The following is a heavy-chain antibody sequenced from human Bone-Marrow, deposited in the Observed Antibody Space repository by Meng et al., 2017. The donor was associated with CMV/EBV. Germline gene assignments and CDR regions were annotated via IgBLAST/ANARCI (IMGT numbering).Heavy chain of an antibody. Sequence: ASVKVSCKASGYTFTSYGISWVRQAPGQGLEWMGWISAYNGNTNYPQKLQGRVTMTTDTSTSTDYMELRSLRSDDTAVYYCARVGEGITIFWEEPRDYYYYYGMDVWGQGTTVTVSS. D-gene: IGHD3-3*01. CDR3: ARVGEGITIFWEEPRDYYYYYGMDV. CDR1: GYTFTSYG. V-gene: IGHV1-18*01. J-gene: IGHJ6*02. CDR2: ISAYNGNT.